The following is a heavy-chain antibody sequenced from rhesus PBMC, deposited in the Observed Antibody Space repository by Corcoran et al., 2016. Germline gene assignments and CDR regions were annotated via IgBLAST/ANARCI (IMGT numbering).Heavy chain of an antibody. D-gene: IGHD3-16*01. J-gene: IGHJ3*01. Sequence: QLQLQESGPGLVKPSETLSLTCAVSGGSIRSNYWRWIRQPPGKGLVWIGRISGSGGSTYYNPSLKIRCTISTDTSKNQFSLTLSSVTAADTAVYYCARVAWYYSGSYYYGAFDFWGQGLRVTVSS. V-gene: IGHV4-173*01. CDR2: ISGSGGST. CDR3: ARVAWYYSGSYYYGAFDF. CDR1: GGSIRSNY.